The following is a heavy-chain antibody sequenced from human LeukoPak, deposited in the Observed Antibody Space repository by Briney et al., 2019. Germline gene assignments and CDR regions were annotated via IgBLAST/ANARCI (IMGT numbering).Heavy chain of an antibody. Sequence: QPGGSLRLSCAASGFTFSSYAMSWVRQAPGKGLEWVSAISGSGGSTYYADSVKGRFTISRDNSKNTLYLQMNSLRAEDTAVYYCAKVNPIAPVGAPIYFDYWGQGTLVTVSS. CDR2: ISGSGGST. D-gene: IGHD1-26*01. CDR1: GFTFSSYA. CDR3: AKVNPIAPVGAPIYFDY. J-gene: IGHJ4*02. V-gene: IGHV3-23*01.